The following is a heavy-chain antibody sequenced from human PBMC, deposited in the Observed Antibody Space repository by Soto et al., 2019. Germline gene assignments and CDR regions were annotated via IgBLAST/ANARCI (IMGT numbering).Heavy chain of an antibody. J-gene: IGHJ4*02. Sequence: QVQLVQSGAEVKKPGSSVKVSCKASGGTFSSYAISWVRQAPGQGLEWMGGIIPSFGTANYAQKFQSRVTITADESTSTAYMELSSLRSEDTAVYYSARDQADSSGYYLYYFDYWGQGTLVTVSS. V-gene: IGHV1-69*01. D-gene: IGHD3-22*01. CDR3: ARDQADSSGYYLYYFDY. CDR2: IIPSFGTA. CDR1: GGTFSSYA.